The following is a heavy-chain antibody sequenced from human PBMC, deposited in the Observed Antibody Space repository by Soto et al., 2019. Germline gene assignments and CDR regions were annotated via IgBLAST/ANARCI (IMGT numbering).Heavy chain of an antibody. D-gene: IGHD2-8*01. V-gene: IGHV3-48*04. Sequence: PGGSLRLSCAASGFTFSSYSMNWVRQAPGKGLEWVSYISSSSSTIYYADSVKGRFTISRDNAKNMLYLQMNSLRAEDTGLYFCVRDNARAADLFDSWGQGTVVTVSS. CDR1: GFTFSSYS. CDR2: ISSSSSTI. CDR3: VRDNARAADLFDS. J-gene: IGHJ4*02.